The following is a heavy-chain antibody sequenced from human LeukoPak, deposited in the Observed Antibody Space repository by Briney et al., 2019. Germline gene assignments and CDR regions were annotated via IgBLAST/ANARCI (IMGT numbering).Heavy chain of an antibody. CDR2: IYHSGSS. D-gene: IGHD2-2*01. J-gene: IGHJ4*02. CDR3: ARGYCSSTSCSPPIDYFDY. Sequence: PSETLSLTCAVSGGSISSGDYSWSWIRQPPGKGLEWIGYIYHSGSSYYNPSLKSRVTISVDRSKNQFSLKLSSVTAADTAVYYCARGYCSSTSCSPPIDYFDYWGQGTLVTVSS. V-gene: IGHV4-30-2*01. CDR1: GGSISSGDYS.